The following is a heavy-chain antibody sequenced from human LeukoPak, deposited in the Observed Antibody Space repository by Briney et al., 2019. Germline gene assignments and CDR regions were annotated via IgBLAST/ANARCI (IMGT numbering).Heavy chain of an antibody. J-gene: IGHJ4*02. Sequence: SETLSLTCTVSGGSISSYYWSWIRQPAGKGLEGIGRIYTRGSTNYNPSLKSRVTMSADMSKNQFSLKLSSVTAADAAVYYCAGEGHYYDSTGYYYGGEDYWGQGTRVTVSS. CDR2: IYTRGST. CDR1: GGSISSYY. CDR3: AGEGHYYDSTGYYYGGEDY. V-gene: IGHV4-4*07. D-gene: IGHD3-22*01.